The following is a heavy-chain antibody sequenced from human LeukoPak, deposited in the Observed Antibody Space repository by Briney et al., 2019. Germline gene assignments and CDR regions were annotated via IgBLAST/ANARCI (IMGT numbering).Heavy chain of an antibody. V-gene: IGHV4-30-2*01. Sequence: PSETLSLTCAVSGGSISSGGYSWSWIRQPPGKGLEWIGYIYHSGSTYYNPSLKSRVTISVDRSKNQFSLKLSSVTAADTAVYYCARAGDGMDVWGQGTTVTVSS. CDR3: ARAGDGMDV. CDR2: IYHSGST. J-gene: IGHJ6*02. CDR1: GGSISSGGYS.